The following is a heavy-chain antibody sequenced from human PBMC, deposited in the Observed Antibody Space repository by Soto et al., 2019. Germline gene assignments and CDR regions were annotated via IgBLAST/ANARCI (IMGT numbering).Heavy chain of an antibody. Sequence: EVQLVESGGGLVKPGGSLRLSCAASGFTFSSYSMNWVRQAPGKGLEWVSSISSSSSYIYYADSVKGRFTISRDNAKNSLYLQMNSLRAEDTAVYYCARDIGEIIWSRIVWGQGTLVTVSS. D-gene: IGHD3-10*01. V-gene: IGHV3-21*01. CDR2: ISSSSSYI. J-gene: IGHJ4*02. CDR3: ARDIGEIIWSRIV. CDR1: GFTFSSYS.